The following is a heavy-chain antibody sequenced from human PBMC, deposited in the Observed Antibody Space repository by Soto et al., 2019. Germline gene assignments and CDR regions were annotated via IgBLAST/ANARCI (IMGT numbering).Heavy chain of an antibody. CDR3: ARVGYYYGSGSSDY. V-gene: IGHV3-30-3*01. CDR2: ISYDGSNK. Sequence: GGSLRLSCAASGFTFSSYAMHWVRQAPGKGLEWVAVISYDGSNKYYADSVKGRFTISRDNSKNTLYLQMNSLRAEATAVYYCARVGYYYGSGSSDYWGQGTLVSVSS. CDR1: GFTFSSYA. D-gene: IGHD3-10*01. J-gene: IGHJ4*02.